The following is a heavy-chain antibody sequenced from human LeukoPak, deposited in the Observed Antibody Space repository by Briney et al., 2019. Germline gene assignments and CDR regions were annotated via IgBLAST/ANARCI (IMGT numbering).Heavy chain of an antibody. D-gene: IGHD1-26*01. J-gene: IGHJ4*02. CDR3: ARLNSGSLSATAFDY. Sequence: SETLSLTCTVSGGSISSGDYYWSWIRQPPGKGLEWIGYIYYSGSTYYNPSLKSRVTISVDTSKNQFSLKLSSVTAADTAVNYCARLNSGSLSATAFDYWGQGTLVTVSS. CDR2: IYYSGST. CDR1: GGSISSGDYY. V-gene: IGHV4-30-4*08.